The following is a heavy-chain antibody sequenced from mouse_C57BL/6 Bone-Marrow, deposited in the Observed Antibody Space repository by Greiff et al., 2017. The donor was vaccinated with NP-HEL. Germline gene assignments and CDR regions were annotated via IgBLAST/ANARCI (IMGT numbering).Heavy chain of an antibody. CDR1: GYTFTSYW. CDR3: ASTMVTTGYYAMDY. D-gene: IGHD2-2*01. CDR2: IDPSDSYT. V-gene: IGHV1-50*01. Sequence: VQLQQPGAELVKPGASVKLSCKASGYTFTSYWMQWVKQRPGQGLEWIGEIDPSDSYTNYNQKFKGKATLTVDTSSSTAYMQLSSLTSEDSAVYYCASTMVTTGYYAMDYWGQGTSVTVSS. J-gene: IGHJ4*01.